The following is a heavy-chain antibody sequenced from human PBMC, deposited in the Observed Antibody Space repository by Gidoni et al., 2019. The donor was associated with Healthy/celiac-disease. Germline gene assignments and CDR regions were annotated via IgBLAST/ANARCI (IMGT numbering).Heavy chain of an antibody. D-gene: IGHD3-9*01. CDR3: TRDGYDILTGYYLLDY. J-gene: IGHJ4*02. V-gene: IGHV3-49*03. CDR2: IRSKAYGGTT. Sequence: EVQLVESWGGLVQPGRSLRLSCTASGFPFGDYAMSWFRQAPGKGLEWVGFIRSKAYGGTTEYAASVKGRFTISRDDSKSIAYLQMNSLKTEDTAVYYCTRDGYDILTGYYLLDYWGQGTLVTVSS. CDR1: GFPFGDYA.